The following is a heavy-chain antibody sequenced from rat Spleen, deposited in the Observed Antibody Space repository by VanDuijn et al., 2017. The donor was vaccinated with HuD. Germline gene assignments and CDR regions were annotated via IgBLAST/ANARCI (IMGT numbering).Heavy chain of an antibody. CDR2: ISYDGRRI. Sequence: EVQLVESDGGLVQPGRSLKLSCAASGFTFSAYYMAWVRQAPTKGLEWVATISYDGRRIYYRDSVKGRFTISRDNAKSSLYLQMDSLRSEDTATYYCATHYDGSYPFVFWGQGTLVTVSS. J-gene: IGHJ3*01. D-gene: IGHD1-12*02. V-gene: IGHV5-29*01. CDR1: GFTFSAYY. CDR3: ATHYDGSYPFVF.